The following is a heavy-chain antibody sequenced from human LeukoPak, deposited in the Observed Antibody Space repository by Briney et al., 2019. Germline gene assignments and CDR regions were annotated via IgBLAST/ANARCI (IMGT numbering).Heavy chain of an antibody. D-gene: IGHD4-17*01. Sequence: GGSLRLSCAASGFTFSSYGMSWVRQAPGKGLEWVSAISGSGGSTYYADSVKGRFTISRDNSKNTLFLQMNSLRAEDTAVYYCAKDLTTVTTQGDYWGQGTLVTVSS. J-gene: IGHJ4*02. V-gene: IGHV3-23*01. CDR3: AKDLTTVTTQGDY. CDR1: GFTFSSYG. CDR2: ISGSGGST.